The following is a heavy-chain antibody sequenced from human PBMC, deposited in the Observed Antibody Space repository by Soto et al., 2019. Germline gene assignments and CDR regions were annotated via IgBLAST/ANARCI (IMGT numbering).Heavy chain of an antibody. D-gene: IGHD1-26*01. CDR3: ARDKAPVGATVFDY. J-gene: IGHJ4*02. CDR2: IYYSGIT. V-gene: IGHV4-31*03. CDR1: GGSISSGGYY. Sequence: QVQLQESGPGLVKPSQTLSLTCTVSGGSISSGGYYWSWIRQHPGKGLEWIGYIYYSGITYYNPFLRSRVTISVDTSKNQFSLKLCSVTAVDTAVYYCARDKAPVGATVFDYWGQGTLVTVSS.